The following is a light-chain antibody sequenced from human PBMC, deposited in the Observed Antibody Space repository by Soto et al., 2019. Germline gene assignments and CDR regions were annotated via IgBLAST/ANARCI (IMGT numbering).Light chain of an antibody. Sequence: QSVLTQPASVSGSPGQSITLSCTGTNSDIGGYNIVSWYQQHPGKAPKLMIYDVSIRPSGVSDRFSGSKSANTASLTISGLQPEDGADYYCTSYATGGTHVFGTGTKVTVL. CDR3: TSYATGGTHV. J-gene: IGLJ1*01. CDR2: DVS. V-gene: IGLV2-14*01. CDR1: NSDIGGYNI.